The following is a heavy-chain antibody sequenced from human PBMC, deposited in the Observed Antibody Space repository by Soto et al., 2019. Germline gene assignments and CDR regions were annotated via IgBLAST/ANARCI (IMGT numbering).Heavy chain of an antibody. D-gene: IGHD6-13*01. CDR2: IYYTGNT. CDR1: GGSSRSSSYY. J-gene: IGHJ4*02. CDR3: ARLGGAAAGRYFDF. V-gene: IGHV4-39*01. Sequence: QLQLQESGPGLVKPSETLSLTCTVSGGSSRSSSYYWGWIRQPPGKGLEWIGSIYYTGNTYYNPSLKSRVTISVDTSKNQLSLNLTSVTAADTAVYYCARLGGAAAGRYFDFWGQGTLVTVSS.